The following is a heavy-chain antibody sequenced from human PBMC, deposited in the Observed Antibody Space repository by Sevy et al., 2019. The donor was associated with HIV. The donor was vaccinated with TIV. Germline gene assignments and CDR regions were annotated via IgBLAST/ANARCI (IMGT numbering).Heavy chain of an antibody. CDR2: LSFGCGEI. J-gene: IGHJ4*02. V-gene: IGHV3-23*01. D-gene: IGHD2-8*01. CDR1: GFTFSKYS. Sequence: GGSLRLSCAASGFTFSKYSMSWVRQPPGKGLEWVSALSFGCGEINYADSVKGRFTISRESSKSSVYLQMNNLRPEDTAVYYCAREGCTKPHDYWGQGTLVTVSS. CDR3: AREGCTKPHDY.